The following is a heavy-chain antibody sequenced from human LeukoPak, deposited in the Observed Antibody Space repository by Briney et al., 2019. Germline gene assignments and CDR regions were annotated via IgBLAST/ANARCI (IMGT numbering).Heavy chain of an antibody. Sequence: VASVKVSCKASGGTFSSYAISWVRQAPGQGLEWMGGTIPIFGTANYAQKFQGRVTITADESTSTAYMELSSLRSEDTAVYYCACGHGYYYGMDVWGQGTTVTVSS. CDR2: TIPIFGTA. J-gene: IGHJ6*02. CDR1: GGTFSSYA. CDR3: ACGHGYYYGMDV. V-gene: IGHV1-69*13.